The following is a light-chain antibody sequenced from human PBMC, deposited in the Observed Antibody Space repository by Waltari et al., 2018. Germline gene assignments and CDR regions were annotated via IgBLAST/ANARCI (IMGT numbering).Light chain of an antibody. CDR2: YVT. V-gene: IGLV2-23*02. Sequence: QSALTQPASVSGSPGQSITIPCTGTSSNIGDYNLVSGFQHHPGKIPQLVMYYVTKRPAGSSDRFSGSKSGNTASLTISTLQADDEADYYCCSYSTSGSWMFGGGTKVTVL. J-gene: IGLJ3*02. CDR1: SSNIGDYNL. CDR3: CSYSTSGSWM.